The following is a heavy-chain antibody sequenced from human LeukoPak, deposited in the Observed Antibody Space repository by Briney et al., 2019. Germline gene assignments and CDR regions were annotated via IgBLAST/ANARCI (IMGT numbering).Heavy chain of an antibody. CDR2: MNPNSGNT. CDR3: ARGPPWRGFDI. V-gene: IGHV1-8*01. J-gene: IGHJ3*02. Sequence: ASVKVSCKASGFTFTSDEFNWLRHATGQGLEWMGWMNPNSGNTAYAQNFQGRVTMTRDTSISTAFMELSSLRSEDTAVYYCARGPPWRGFDIWGQGTMVTVSS. D-gene: IGHD5-24*01. CDR1: GFTFTSDE.